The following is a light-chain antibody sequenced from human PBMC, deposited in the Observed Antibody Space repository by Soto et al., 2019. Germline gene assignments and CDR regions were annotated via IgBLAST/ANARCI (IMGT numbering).Light chain of an antibody. CDR1: SSDVGGYNY. V-gene: IGLV2-14*01. Sequence: QSVLTQLASVSGSPGQSITISCTGTSSDVGGYNYVSWYQQHPGKAPKLMIYEVSNRPSGVSNRFSGSKSGNTASLTISGLQAEDEADYYCSSYISRSRVFGTGTKVTVL. CDR3: SSYISRSRV. J-gene: IGLJ1*01. CDR2: EVS.